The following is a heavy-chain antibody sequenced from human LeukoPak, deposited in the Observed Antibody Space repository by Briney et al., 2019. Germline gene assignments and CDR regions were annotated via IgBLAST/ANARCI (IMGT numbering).Heavy chain of an antibody. CDR1: GFTFSDYW. Sequence: GGSLRLSCAASGFTFSDYWMHWVRQAPGKGLAWVSHINIDGGLTNYADSVKGRFTVSRDNARNTLYLQMSSPRAEDTAIYFCAREEHRLAAAGTSAFDLGGQGTLVTVSP. D-gene: IGHD6-13*01. CDR3: AREEHRLAAAGTSAFDL. J-gene: IGHJ3*01. CDR2: INIDGGLT. V-gene: IGHV3-74*01.